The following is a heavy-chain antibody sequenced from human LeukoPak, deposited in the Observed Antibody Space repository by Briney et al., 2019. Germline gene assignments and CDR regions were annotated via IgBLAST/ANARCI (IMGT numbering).Heavy chain of an antibody. CDR2: INHSGST. J-gene: IGHJ4*02. CDR3: ARGLGEMATTRKDFYYFDY. D-gene: IGHD3-10*01. CDR1: GGSFSGYY. V-gene: IGHV4-34*01. Sequence: SETLSLTCAVYGGSFSGYYWSWIRQPPGKGLEWIGEINHSGSTNYNPSLKSRVTISVDTSKNQFSLKLSSVTAADTAVYYCARGLGEMATTRKDFYYFDYWAREPWSPSPQ.